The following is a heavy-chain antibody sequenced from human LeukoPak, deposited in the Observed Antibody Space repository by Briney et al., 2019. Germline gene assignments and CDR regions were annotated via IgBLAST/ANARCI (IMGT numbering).Heavy chain of an antibody. CDR2: FDPEDGET. J-gene: IGHJ5*02. CDR1: GYTLTELS. CDR3: AKYYYDSSGYYYFSFDP. V-gene: IGHV1-24*01. D-gene: IGHD3-22*01. Sequence: GASVKVSCMVSGYTLTELSMHWVRQAHGKGPEWMGGFDPEDGETIYAQKFQGRVTMTEDTSTETAYMELRSLRSEDTPVYYCAKYYYDSSGYYYFSFDPWGQGTLVTVSS.